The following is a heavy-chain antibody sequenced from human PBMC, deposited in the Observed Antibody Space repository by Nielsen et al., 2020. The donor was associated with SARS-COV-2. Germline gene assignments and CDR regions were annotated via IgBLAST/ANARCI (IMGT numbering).Heavy chain of an antibody. CDR2: INPNSGGT. Sequence: ASVKVSCKASGYTFTGYYMHWVRQAPGQGLEWMGRINPNSGGTNYAQKFQGRVTMTRDTSISTAYMELSRLRSDDTAVYYCAREANYYYYYYMDVWGKGTTVTVSS. V-gene: IGHV1-2*06. CDR3: AREANYYYYYYMDV. CDR1: GYTFTGYY. J-gene: IGHJ6*03.